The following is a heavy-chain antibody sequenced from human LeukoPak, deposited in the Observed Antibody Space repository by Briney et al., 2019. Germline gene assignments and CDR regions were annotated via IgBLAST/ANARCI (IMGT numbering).Heavy chain of an antibody. CDR2: IIPIFDTT. D-gene: IGHD5-12*01. CDR3: ARDGRGYSGYDFRYFDY. J-gene: IGHJ4*02. CDR1: GGTFRSYG. Sequence: SVKVSCKASGGTFRSYGTNWVRQASGQGLEWMGGIIPIFDTTNYAQKFQGRVTITADKSTSTAYMELSSLTSDDTAVYYCARDGRGYSGYDFRYFDYWGQGTLVTVSS. V-gene: IGHV1-69*06.